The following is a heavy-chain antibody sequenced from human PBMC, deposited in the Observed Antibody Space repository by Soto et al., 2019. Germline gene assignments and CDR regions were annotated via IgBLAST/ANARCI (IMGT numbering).Heavy chain of an antibody. J-gene: IGHJ6*02. CDR2: ISSSGSVV. CDR1: GFNFIDYY. CDR3: VRETVAPAVGKDPYYGLDV. V-gene: IGHV3-11*01. Sequence: GGSLRLSCAASGFNFIDYYFSWIRQAPGKGLEWVSFISSSGSVVYYSDSVKGRFTISRDNDKNMVFLQLDSLGAEDAAVYYCVRETVAPAVGKDPYYGLDVWGQGTTVTVSS. D-gene: IGHD6-19*01.